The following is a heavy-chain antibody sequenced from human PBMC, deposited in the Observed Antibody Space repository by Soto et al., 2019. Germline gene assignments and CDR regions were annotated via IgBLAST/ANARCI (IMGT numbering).Heavy chain of an antibody. CDR2: IYYSGST. D-gene: IGHD5-18*01. J-gene: IGHJ6*03. CDR1: GGSISSYY. CDR3: ERGALHIYGPPYYYYYYMDV. V-gene: IGHV4-59*01. Sequence: QVQLQESGPGLVKPSETLSLTCTVSGGSISSYYWSWIRQPPGEGLEGIGYIYYSGSTNYNPSLKSRVTISVDTSKNHFSLKLSSVTAADTSVYYCERGALHIYGPPYYYYYYMDVWGKGTTVTVSS.